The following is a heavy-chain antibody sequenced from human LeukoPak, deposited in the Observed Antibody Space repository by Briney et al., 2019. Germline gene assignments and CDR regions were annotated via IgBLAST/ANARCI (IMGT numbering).Heavy chain of an antibody. CDR2: ISGSGGST. CDR1: GFTFSSYA. J-gene: IGHJ4*02. V-gene: IGHV3-23*01. CDR3: AKADDSSGYTYDY. Sequence: GGSLRLSCAASGFTFSSYAMSWVRQAPGKGLEWVSAISGSGGSTYYADSVKGRFTISRDNSKNTLYLQMNSLRAEDTAVYYRAKADDSSGYTYDYWGQGTLVTVSS. D-gene: IGHD3-22*01.